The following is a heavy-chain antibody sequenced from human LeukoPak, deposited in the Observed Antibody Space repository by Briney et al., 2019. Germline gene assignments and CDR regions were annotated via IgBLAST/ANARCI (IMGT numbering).Heavy chain of an antibody. CDR2: INPNSGGT. Sequence: ASVEVSCKASGYTFPNYDINWVRQAPGQGLEWMGRINPNSGGTNYAQKFQGRVTMTRDTSISTAYMELSRLRSDDTAVYYCARDSSGWNGDYWGQGTLVTVSS. V-gene: IGHV1-2*06. J-gene: IGHJ4*02. CDR3: ARDSSGWNGDY. D-gene: IGHD6-19*01. CDR1: GYTFPNYD.